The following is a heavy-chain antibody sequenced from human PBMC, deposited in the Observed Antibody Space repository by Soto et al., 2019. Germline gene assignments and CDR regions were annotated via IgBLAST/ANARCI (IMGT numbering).Heavy chain of an antibody. J-gene: IGHJ4*02. CDR3: ARDLERVFDY. D-gene: IGHD1-1*01. Sequence: SVKVSCKASGFTFTNSAVQWVRQARGQRLEWIGWIVVGSGNTNYAQKFQERVTITRDMSTSTAYMELNSLRVEETGVYYWARDLERVFDYWGQGTLVTVSS. V-gene: IGHV1-58*01. CDR1: GFTFTNSA. CDR2: IVVGSGNT.